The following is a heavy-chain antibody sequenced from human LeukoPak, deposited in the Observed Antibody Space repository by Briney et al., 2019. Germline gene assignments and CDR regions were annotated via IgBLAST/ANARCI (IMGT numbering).Heavy chain of an antibody. J-gene: IGHJ3*02. CDR2: ISSTSSTI. V-gene: IGHV3-48*02. D-gene: IGHD4-17*01. CDR1: GFTFTTYT. Sequence: GGSLRLSCAPSGFTFTTYTMNWVRHAPGKGLEWMSYISSTSSTIEYADSVKGRFTISRDNAKNSLYLQMNSLRDEDTAVYYCARPYGDYARGAFDIWGQGTMVTVSS. CDR3: ARPYGDYARGAFDI.